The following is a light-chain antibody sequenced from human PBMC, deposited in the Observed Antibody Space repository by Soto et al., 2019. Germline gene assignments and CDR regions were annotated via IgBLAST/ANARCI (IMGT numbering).Light chain of an antibody. V-gene: IGKV3-20*01. CDR3: QQYGGTPPYT. J-gene: IGKJ2*01. CDR2: GAS. Sequence: EIVLTQSPGTLSLSPGERATLSCRASQSFSSRYLAWYQQKPGQAPRLLIHGASSRATGIPDRFSGSGSGAVFTLTSSRLEPEDFAVYYCQQYGGTPPYTFGQGTKLEIK. CDR1: QSFSSRY.